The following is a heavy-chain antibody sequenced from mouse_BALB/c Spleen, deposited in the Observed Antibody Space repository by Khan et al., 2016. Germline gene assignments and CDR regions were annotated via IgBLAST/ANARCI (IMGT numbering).Heavy chain of an antibody. V-gene: IGHV1-69*02. J-gene: IGHJ3*01. D-gene: IGHD2-4*01. Sequence: QVQLQQPGAELVRPGASVKLSCKASGYTFTSYWINWMKQRPGQGLEWIGNIFPSDSYTNYNQKFKDKATLTVDKSSSTAYMQLSSPTSEDSAIYYWTRGESTMIRGFAYWGQGTLVTVSA. CDR2: IFPSDSYT. CDR1: GYTFTSYW. CDR3: TRGESTMIRGFAY.